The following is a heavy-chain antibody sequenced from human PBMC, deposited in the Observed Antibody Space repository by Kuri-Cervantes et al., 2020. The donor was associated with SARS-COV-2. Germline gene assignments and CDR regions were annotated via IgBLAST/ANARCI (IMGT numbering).Heavy chain of an antibody. CDR1: GLTFSAYA. CDR2: ISSRGGST. J-gene: IGHJ6*02. CDR3: ARVVTMVRGVIENGMDV. D-gene: IGHD3-10*01. V-gene: IGHV3-23*01. Sequence: GESLKISCTVSGLTFSAYAMTWVRQAPGKGLEWVSTISSRGGSTFYADSVKGRFTISRDNSKDTLYLQVNGLRAEDTAVYYCARVVTMVRGVIENGMDVWGQGTTATVSS.